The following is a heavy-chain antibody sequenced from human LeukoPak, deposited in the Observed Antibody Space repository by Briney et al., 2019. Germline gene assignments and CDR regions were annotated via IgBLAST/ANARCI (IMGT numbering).Heavy chain of an antibody. D-gene: IGHD5-24*01. V-gene: IGHV3-9*01. Sequence: GRSLRLSCAASGFTFDDYAMHWVRQAPGKGLEWVSGISWNSGSIDYADSVKGRFTISRDNAKHSLYLQMKSLRAEDTALYYCEKLVYGYNYLDFWGQGTLVTVSS. CDR3: EKLVYGYNYLDF. CDR1: GFTFDDYA. J-gene: IGHJ4*02. CDR2: ISWNSGSI.